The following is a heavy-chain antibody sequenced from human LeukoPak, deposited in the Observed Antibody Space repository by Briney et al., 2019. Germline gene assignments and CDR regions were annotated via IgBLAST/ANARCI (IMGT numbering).Heavy chain of an antibody. V-gene: IGHV4-34*01. Sequence: SETLSPTCAVYGGSFSGYYWSWIRQPPGKGLEWIGEINHSGSTNYNPSLKSRVTISVDTSKNQFPLKLSSVTAADTAVYYCARGSEGARRFDPWGQGTLVTVSS. CDR2: INHSGST. J-gene: IGHJ5*02. D-gene: IGHD1-26*01. CDR3: ARGSEGARRFDP. CDR1: GGSFSGYY.